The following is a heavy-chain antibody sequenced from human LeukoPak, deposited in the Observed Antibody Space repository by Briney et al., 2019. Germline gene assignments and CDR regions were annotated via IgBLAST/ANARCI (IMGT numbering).Heavy chain of an antibody. J-gene: IGHJ4*02. CDR3: ARHANSYGRARKGGGADWRYDSSINYSASYYFDY. D-gene: IGHD3-22*01. V-gene: IGHV4-39*01. CDR2: IYYSGST. CDR1: GGSISSSSYY. Sequence: SETLSLTCSVSGGSISSSSYYWGWIRQPPGKGLEWIGSIYYSGSTYYNPSLKSRVTISVDTSKNQFSLKLSSVTAADTAVYYCARHANSYGRARKGGGADWRYDSSINYSASYYFDYWGQGTLVTVSS.